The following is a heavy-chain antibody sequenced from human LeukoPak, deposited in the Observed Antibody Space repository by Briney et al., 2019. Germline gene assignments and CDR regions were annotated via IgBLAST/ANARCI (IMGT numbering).Heavy chain of an antibody. CDR1: GYTFTGNY. Sequence: ASVKVSCKTSGYTFTGNYIHWVRQAPGQGLEWMAWIHPNSGGTSYAQKCQGRVTMTRDTSITTAYMELSNLRSDDTAVYYCARNVEIGYYLDYWGQGTLVTVSS. CDR2: IHPNSGGT. V-gene: IGHV1-2*02. D-gene: IGHD2-21*01. CDR3: ARNVEIGYYLDY. J-gene: IGHJ4*02.